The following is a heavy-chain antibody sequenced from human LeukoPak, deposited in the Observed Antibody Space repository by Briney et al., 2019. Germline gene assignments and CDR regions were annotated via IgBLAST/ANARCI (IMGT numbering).Heavy chain of an antibody. CDR3: VRGNGNVGGRLDP. Sequence: SGGSLRLSCKASGFTMSGIHMNWVRQAPGKGLDWVSGLYAGGSTYYAGPVTGRFTISRDDSKNTLYLHMTSLRVDDTAIYFCVRGNGNVGGRLDPWGQGAWVIVSS. CDR1: GFTMSGIH. V-gene: IGHV3-66*01. CDR2: LYAGGST. J-gene: IGHJ5*02. D-gene: IGHD1-1*01.